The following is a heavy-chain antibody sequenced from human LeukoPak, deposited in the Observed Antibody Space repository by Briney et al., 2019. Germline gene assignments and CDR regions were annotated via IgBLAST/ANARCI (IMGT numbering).Heavy chain of an antibody. D-gene: IGHD2-2*01. CDR2: ISSSDTYT. V-gene: IGHV3-11*05. CDR1: GFTFSDYY. J-gene: IGHJ4*02. Sequence: GGSLRLSCAASGFTFSDYYMSWIRQAPGKGLEWVSYISSSDTYTNYADSVKGRFTISRDNAKNSLYLQMNSLRAEDTAVYYCARDQRYCSSSSCPWEPFDYWGQGTLVTVSS. CDR3: ARDQRYCSSSSCPWEPFDY.